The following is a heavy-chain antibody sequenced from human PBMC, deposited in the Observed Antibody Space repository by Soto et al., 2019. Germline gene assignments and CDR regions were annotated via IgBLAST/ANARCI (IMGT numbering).Heavy chain of an antibody. Sequence: ASVKVSCKASGGTFSSYTISWVRQAPGQGLEWMGRIIPILGIANYAQKFQGRVTITADKSTSTAYMELSSLRSEDTAVYYCASGTSGDNNWNIGIDYWGQGTLVTVSS. CDR3: ASGTSGDNNWNIGIDY. J-gene: IGHJ4*02. CDR2: IIPILGIA. CDR1: GGTFSSYT. D-gene: IGHD1-1*01. V-gene: IGHV1-69*02.